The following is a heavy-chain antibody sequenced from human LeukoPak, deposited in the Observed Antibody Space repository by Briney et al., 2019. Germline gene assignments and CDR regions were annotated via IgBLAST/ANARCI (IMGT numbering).Heavy chain of an antibody. Sequence: PSETLSLTCTVSGGSISSSSYYWGWIRQPPGKGLEWIGSIYFSGSTYYNPSLKSRVTISVDTSKNQFSLKLSSVTAADTAVYYCASVVAGTPDYWGQGTLVTVSS. J-gene: IGHJ4*02. V-gene: IGHV4-39*01. CDR2: IYFSGST. D-gene: IGHD6-19*01. CDR3: ASVVAGTPDY. CDR1: GGSISSSSYY.